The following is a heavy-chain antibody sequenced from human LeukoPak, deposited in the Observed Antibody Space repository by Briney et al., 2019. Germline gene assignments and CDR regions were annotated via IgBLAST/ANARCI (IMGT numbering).Heavy chain of an antibody. CDR2: INWNGGST. D-gene: IGHD4-23*01. J-gene: IGHJ4*02. CDR3: AKDRLTTVVMGYLDY. Sequence: GGSLRLSCAASGFTFDDYGMSWVRQAPGKGLEWVSGINWNGGSTGYADSVKGRFTISRDNSTNTLYLQMNSLRADDSAVYYCAKDRLTTVVMGYLDYWGQGTLVTVPS. V-gene: IGHV3-20*04. CDR1: GFTFDDYG.